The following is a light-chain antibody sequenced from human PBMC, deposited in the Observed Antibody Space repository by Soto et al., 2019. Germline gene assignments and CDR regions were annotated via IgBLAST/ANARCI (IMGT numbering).Light chain of an antibody. V-gene: IGKV1-8*01. CDR3: QQSYITPRN. CDR1: QGISSY. Sequence: AIRMTQPPSSFSASTGDRVTITCRASQGISSYLAWYQQKPGKAPKLLIYAASSLQSGVPSRFTGSGSGTDFTLTITSLQPEDFATYYCQQSYITPRNFGPGTKVDIK. J-gene: IGKJ3*01. CDR2: AAS.